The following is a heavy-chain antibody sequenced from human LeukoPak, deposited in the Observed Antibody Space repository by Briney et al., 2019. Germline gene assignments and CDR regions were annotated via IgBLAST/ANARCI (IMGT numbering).Heavy chain of an antibody. CDR2: IYYSGST. V-gene: IGHV4-59*01. J-gene: IGHJ6*02. Sequence: PSETLSLTCTVSGGSISSYYWSWIRQPPGKGLEWIGYIYYSGSTNYNPSLKSRVTISVDTSKNQFSLKLSSVTAADTAVYYCARDISQWQGSDGMDVWGQGTTVTVSS. D-gene: IGHD6-19*01. CDR1: GGSISSYY. CDR3: ARDISQWQGSDGMDV.